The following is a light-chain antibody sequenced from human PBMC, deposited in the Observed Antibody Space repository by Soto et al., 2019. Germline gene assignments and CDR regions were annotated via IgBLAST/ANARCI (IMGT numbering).Light chain of an antibody. Sequence: QSALTQPRSVSGSPGQSVTISCTGTSSDVGAYSYVSWYQQHPGKAPKLMIYDVRKRPSGVPDRFSGSKSGHTASLTISGLQAEDEADYYCCSYAGSYTYVFGTGTKVTV. CDR2: DVR. CDR3: CSYAGSYTYV. V-gene: IGLV2-11*01. J-gene: IGLJ1*01. CDR1: SSDVGAYSY.